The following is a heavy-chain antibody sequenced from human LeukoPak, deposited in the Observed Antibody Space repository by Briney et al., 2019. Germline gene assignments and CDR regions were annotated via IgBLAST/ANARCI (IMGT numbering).Heavy chain of an antibody. CDR2: INRDGTEK. CDR3: VRGDWYLES. D-gene: IGHD2-21*01. V-gene: IGHV3-7*04. CDR1: GFTISTYW. Sequence: GGSLRLSCAASGFTISTYWMSWVRQAPGKGLEWVANINRDGTEKHFLDSVEGRFTISRDNAKKSLYLQMNTLRPQDTAVSFCVRGDWYLESWGQGTLVTVSS. J-gene: IGHJ4*02.